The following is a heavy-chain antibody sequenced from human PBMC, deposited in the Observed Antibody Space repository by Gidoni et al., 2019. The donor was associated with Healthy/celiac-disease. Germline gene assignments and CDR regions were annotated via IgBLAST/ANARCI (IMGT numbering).Heavy chain of an antibody. CDR2: SSGSGGIT. D-gene: IGHD4-17*01. J-gene: IGHJ5*02. CDR3: AKDWTTVTTGWFDP. Sequence: EVQLLESGRGCVQPGGSMRLACAACGVPCSSQARSWVRQAPGKGLEWVSASSGSGGITYYSDSVKGRFTISRDNSKNTLYLQMNSLRAEDTAVYYCAKDWTTVTTGWFDPWGQGTLVTVSS. V-gene: IGHV3-23*01. CDR1: GVPCSSQA.